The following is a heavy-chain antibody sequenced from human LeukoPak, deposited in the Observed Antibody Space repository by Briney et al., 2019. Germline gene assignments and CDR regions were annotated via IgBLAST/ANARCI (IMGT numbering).Heavy chain of an antibody. Sequence: GGSLRLSCAASGFMFSSYWMTWVRQAPGKGLEWVANIKQDGSEKYNVDSVKGRFTISRDNSKNTLYLQMNSLRAEDTAVYYCAKLAVADYMDVWGKGTTVTISS. V-gene: IGHV3-7*01. CDR3: AKLAVADYMDV. J-gene: IGHJ6*03. CDR1: GFMFSSYW. D-gene: IGHD6-19*01. CDR2: IKQDGSEK.